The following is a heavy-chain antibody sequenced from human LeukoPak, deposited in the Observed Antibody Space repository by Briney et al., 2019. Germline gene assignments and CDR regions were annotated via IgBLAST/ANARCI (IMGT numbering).Heavy chain of an antibody. CDR3: ARWSGDYPSYYLDY. V-gene: IGHV3-30*02. Sequence: GGSLRLSCAASGFAFSSYGLHWVRQAPGKGLEWVALIRSDGSSKNYADSVKGRFTISRDASKNTVYLQMNSLRAEDTAVYSCARWSGDYPSYYLDYWGQGTLVTVSS. CDR2: IRSDGSSK. CDR1: GFAFSSYG. D-gene: IGHD4-17*01. J-gene: IGHJ4*02.